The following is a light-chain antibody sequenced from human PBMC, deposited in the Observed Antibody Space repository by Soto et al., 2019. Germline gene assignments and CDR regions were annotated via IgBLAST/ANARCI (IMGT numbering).Light chain of an antibody. V-gene: IGKV3-15*01. CDR1: QSISGN. CDR2: DAS. CDR3: QQYNNWPPLT. Sequence: EIVLTQSPGTLSLSPGERATLSCRASQSISGNYLAWYQQKPGQAPRLLISDASTRATGIPARFSGSGSGTEFTLTISSLQSEDFAVYYCQQYNNWPPLTFGQGTRLE. J-gene: IGKJ5*01.